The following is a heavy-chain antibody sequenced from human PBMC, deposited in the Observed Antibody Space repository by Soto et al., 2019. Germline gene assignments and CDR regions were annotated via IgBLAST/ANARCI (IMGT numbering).Heavy chain of an antibody. Sequence: PSETLSLTCTVSGGSISSGGYYWSWIRQHPGKGLEWIGYIYYSGSTYHNPSLKSRVTISVDTSKNQFSLKLSSVTAADTAVYYCARTDSSSWLGWYGGAFDICGQGTIVPVSS. CDR3: ARTDSSSWLGWYGGAFDI. J-gene: IGHJ3*02. D-gene: IGHD6-13*01. CDR2: IYYSGST. CDR1: GGSISSGGYY. V-gene: IGHV4-31*03.